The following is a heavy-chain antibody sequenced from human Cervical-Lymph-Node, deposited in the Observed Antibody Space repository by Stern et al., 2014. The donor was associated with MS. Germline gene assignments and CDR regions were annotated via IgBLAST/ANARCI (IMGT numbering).Heavy chain of an antibody. CDR2: IFPADSDS. CDR1: GYNFGDYW. D-gene: IGHD2-2*01. Sequence: VQLVQSGAEEKKPGESLTISCKGSGYNFGDYWIGWVRQKPGKRLEWMGTIFPADSDSRYSPSFEGQVTISADESISTAFLQSSSLKASDTGIYYCARHQPAATFAMDVWGQGTTVIVSS. V-gene: IGHV5-51*01. J-gene: IGHJ6*02. CDR3: ARHQPAATFAMDV.